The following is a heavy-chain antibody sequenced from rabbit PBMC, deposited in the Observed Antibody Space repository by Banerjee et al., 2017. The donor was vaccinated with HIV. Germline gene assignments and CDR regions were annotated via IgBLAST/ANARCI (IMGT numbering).Heavy chain of an antibody. V-gene: IGHV1S45*01. Sequence: QEQLVESGGGLVTLGGSLTLSCKASGIDFSSYGISWVRQAPGKGLEWIAYIYPNVGSTDYASWAKGRFTISKTSSTTVTLQMTSLTAADTATYFCARSYNYDDSGNWDGFDPWGPGTLVTVS. D-gene: IGHD2-1*01. CDR2: IYPNVGST. J-gene: IGHJ2*01. CDR3: ARSYNYDDSGNWDGFDP. CDR1: GIDFSSYG.